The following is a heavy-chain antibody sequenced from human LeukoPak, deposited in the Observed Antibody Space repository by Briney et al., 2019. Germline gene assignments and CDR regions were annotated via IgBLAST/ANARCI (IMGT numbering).Heavy chain of an antibody. Sequence: GGSLRLSCAASGFTFSSYVMHWVRQAPGKGLEYVSAISSNGGTTYYGNSVKGRFTISRDNSKSTLYLQMGSLRVEDMALYYCARELDGGNVYWGQGTLVTVSS. CDR1: GFTFSSYV. J-gene: IGHJ4*02. V-gene: IGHV3-64*01. CDR3: ARELDGGNVY. D-gene: IGHD4-23*01. CDR2: ISSNGGTT.